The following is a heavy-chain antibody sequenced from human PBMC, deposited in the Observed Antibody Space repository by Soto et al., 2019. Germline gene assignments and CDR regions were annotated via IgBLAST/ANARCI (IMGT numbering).Heavy chain of an antibody. J-gene: IGHJ4*02. D-gene: IGHD6-19*01. V-gene: IGHV3-23*01. Sequence: EVQLLESGGGLVQPGGSLRLSCAASGFTFSSYAMSWVRQAPGKGLEWVSAISGSGGSTYYADSVKGRFTISRDNTKNTLYLQMNSVRAEDTAVYYCAKGSGWDPTEFDYWGQGTLVIVSS. CDR3: AKGSGWDPTEFDY. CDR1: GFTFSSYA. CDR2: ISGSGGST.